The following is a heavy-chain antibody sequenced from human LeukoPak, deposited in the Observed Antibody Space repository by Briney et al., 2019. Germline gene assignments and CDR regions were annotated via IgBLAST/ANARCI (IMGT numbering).Heavy chain of an antibody. CDR2: IKRDGSEK. CDR3: ASGRPFDY. J-gene: IGHJ4*02. CDR1: GFTFSGYR. Sequence: GRSLRLSCAASGFTFSGYRMNWVRQAPGKGLEWVAYIKRDGSEKYYVDSVKGRFTISRDNAKNSLYLQMNSLGAEDTAVYYCASGRPFDYWGQGTLVTVSS. D-gene: IGHD1-26*01. V-gene: IGHV3-7*01.